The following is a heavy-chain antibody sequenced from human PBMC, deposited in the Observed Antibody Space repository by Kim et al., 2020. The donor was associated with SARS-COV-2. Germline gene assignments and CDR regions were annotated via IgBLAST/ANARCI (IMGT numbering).Heavy chain of an antibody. CDR2: INAGNGNT. CDR3: ARDLPMIVALFDL. Sequence: ASVKVSCKASGYTFTSYPMHWVRQAPGQRLEWMGWINAGNGNTKYSQKFQGRVTITRDTSASTAYMELSSLRSEDTAVYYCARDLPMIVALFDLWGRGTLVTVSS. V-gene: IGHV1-3*01. CDR1: GYTFTSYP. J-gene: IGHJ2*01. D-gene: IGHD3-22*01.